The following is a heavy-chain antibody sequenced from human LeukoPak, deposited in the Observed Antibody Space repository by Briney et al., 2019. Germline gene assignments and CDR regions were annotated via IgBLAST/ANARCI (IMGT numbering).Heavy chain of an antibody. J-gene: IGHJ4*02. CDR3: ARQNWGNFDY. CDR1: GGTFIRYA. CDR2: IIPIFGTA. Sequence: SVNVSFKASGGTFIRYAISGVRQAPGQGLEWMGGIIPIFGTANYAQKSQGRVTITTDQYTGTAYTGLSSLRSEDTAVYYCARQNWGNFDYWGQGTLVTVSS. V-gene: IGHV1-69*05. D-gene: IGHD7-27*01.